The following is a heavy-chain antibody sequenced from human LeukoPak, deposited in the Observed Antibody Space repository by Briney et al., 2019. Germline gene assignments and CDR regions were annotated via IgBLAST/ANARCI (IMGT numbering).Heavy chain of an antibody. V-gene: IGHV4-34*01. D-gene: IGHD3-22*01. CDR1: GGSFSGYY. Sequence: SENLSLTCAVYGGSFSGYYWSWIRQPPGKGLEWIGEINHSGSTNYNPSLKSRVTISVDTSKNQFSLKLSSVTAADTAVYYCARDVYYYDSSGYPTLNYYYYMDVWGKGTTVTVAS. CDR2: INHSGST. CDR3: ARDVYYYDSSGYPTLNYYYYMDV. J-gene: IGHJ6*03.